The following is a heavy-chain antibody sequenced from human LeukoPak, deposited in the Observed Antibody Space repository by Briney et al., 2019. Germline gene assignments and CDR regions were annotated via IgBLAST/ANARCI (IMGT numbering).Heavy chain of an antibody. CDR3: ARDRYGDYDAFDI. J-gene: IGHJ3*02. CDR1: GFTFSSYW. V-gene: IGHV3-7*01. D-gene: IGHD4-17*01. Sequence: GGSLRHTCAASGFTFSSYWMSWVRQAPGKGLEWVANIKQDGSEKYYVDSVKGRFTISRDNAKNSLYLQMNSLRAEDTAVYYCARDRYGDYDAFDIWGQGTMVTVSS. CDR2: IKQDGSEK.